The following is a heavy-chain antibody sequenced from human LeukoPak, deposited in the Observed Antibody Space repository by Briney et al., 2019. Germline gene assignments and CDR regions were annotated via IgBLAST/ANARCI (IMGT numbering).Heavy chain of an antibody. CDR1: GFTFSSYA. J-gene: IGHJ4*02. CDR3: AKEITMIVVVPYFDY. CDR2: ISGSGGST. V-gene: IGHV3-23*01. D-gene: IGHD3-22*01. Sequence: GGSLRLSCAASGFTFSSYAMSWVRQAPGKGLEWVSAISGSGGSTYYADSVKGRLTISRDNSKNTLYLQMSSLRAEDTAVYYCAKEITMIVVVPYFDYWGQGTLVTVSS.